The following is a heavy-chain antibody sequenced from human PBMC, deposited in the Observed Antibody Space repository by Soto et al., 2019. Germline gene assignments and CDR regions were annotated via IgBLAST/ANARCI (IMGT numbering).Heavy chain of an antibody. J-gene: IGHJ6*03. V-gene: IGHV6-1*01. CDR2: TYYRSKWNI. Sequence: QVQLQQSGPGLVKPSQTLSLTCDISGDSVSSNSAAWNWIRQTPSRGLEWLGRTYYRSKWNINYAVSVKSRITVNPDTSKNQLSLQLNSVTPEDTAVYYCARGSWDDVTGHYYMDVWGKGTTVTVSS. D-gene: IGHD1-1*01. CDR1: GDSVSSNSAA. CDR3: ARGSWDDVTGHYYMDV.